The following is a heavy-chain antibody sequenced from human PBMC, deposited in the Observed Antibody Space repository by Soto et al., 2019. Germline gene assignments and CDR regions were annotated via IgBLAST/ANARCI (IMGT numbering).Heavy chain of an antibody. CDR3: AKRAVVGAARYFDY. D-gene: IGHD2-15*01. J-gene: IGHJ4*02. Sequence: GGSLRLSCAAAGFTFSDYAMSWVRQASGKGLQWVSTIGASTNPYYPDSVKGRFTVSRDNSKNTLHLQMNSLRPEDAAVYYCAKRAVVGAARYFDYGGLGTLVTVSS. V-gene: IGHV3-23*01. CDR2: IGASTNP. CDR1: GFTFSDYA.